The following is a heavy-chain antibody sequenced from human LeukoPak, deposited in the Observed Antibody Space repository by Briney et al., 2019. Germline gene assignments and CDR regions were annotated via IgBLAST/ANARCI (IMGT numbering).Heavy chain of an antibody. CDR1: GGSISSGGYY. CDR2: IYYSGNT. Sequence: SQTLSLTCTVSGGSISSGGYYWSWIRQPPGKRLEWIGYIYYSGNTNYNPSLKSRVTMSVDTSKNQFSLKLSSVTAADTAVYYCARGKDLDTAVADYWGQGTLVTVTS. CDR3: ARGKDLDTAVADY. V-gene: IGHV4-61*08. D-gene: IGHD5-18*01. J-gene: IGHJ4*02.